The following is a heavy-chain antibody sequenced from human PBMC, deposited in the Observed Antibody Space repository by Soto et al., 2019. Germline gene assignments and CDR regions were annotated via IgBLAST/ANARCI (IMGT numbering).Heavy chain of an antibody. V-gene: IGHV3-23*01. CDR2: ISGSGGST. D-gene: IGHD2-15*01. J-gene: IGHJ4*02. Sequence: EVQLLESGGGLVQPGGSLRLSCAASGFTFSSYAMSWVRQVAGKGLEWVSGISGSGGSTYYADSVKGRFTISRDSTKNTLYVQKSSLRAVDTAGYYCAKVYGDGRYSRDYWGQGTLVTVSS. CDR1: GFTFSSYA. CDR3: AKVYGDGRYSRDY.